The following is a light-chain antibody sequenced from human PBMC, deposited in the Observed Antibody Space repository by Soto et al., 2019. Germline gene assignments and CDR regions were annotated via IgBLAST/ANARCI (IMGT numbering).Light chain of an antibody. CDR3: HYYDDSPPFP. V-gene: IGKV3-20*01. J-gene: IGKJ3*01. CDR1: QSVNSRF. Sequence: EIVLTQSPGTLSLSPGERATFSCRASQSVNSRFLAWYQQKPGQAPRLLIYGASSRATGIPDRFSGSGSGTDFTLTISRLEPEDFAVYYFHYYDDSPPFPFGPGTKLDI. CDR2: GAS.